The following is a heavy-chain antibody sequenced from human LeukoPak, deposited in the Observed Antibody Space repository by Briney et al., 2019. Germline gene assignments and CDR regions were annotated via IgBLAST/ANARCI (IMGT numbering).Heavy chain of an antibody. V-gene: IGHV1-2*02. CDR1: GYTFTGYY. Sequence: ASVKVSCKASGYTFTGYYMHWVRQAPGQGLEWMGWINPNSGGTNYAQKFQGRVTMTRDTSISTAYMELSRLRSDDTAVYYCARDALGALPYYYYYYMDVWGKGTTVTVSS. J-gene: IGHJ6*03. CDR2: INPNSGGT. CDR3: ARDALGALPYYYYYYMDV.